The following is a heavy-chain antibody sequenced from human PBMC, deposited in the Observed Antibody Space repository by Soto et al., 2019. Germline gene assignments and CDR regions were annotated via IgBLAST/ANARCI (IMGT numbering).Heavy chain of an antibody. CDR2: IYSGGST. D-gene: IGHD6-13*01. Sequence: GGSLRLSCAASGFTVSSNYMSWVRQAPGKGLEWVSVIYSGGSTYYADSVKGRFTISRHNSKNTLYLQMNSLRAEDTAVYYCARDIVYSSSQAAMDVWAKGNTVTVSS. J-gene: IGHJ6*03. CDR3: ARDIVYSSSQAAMDV. CDR1: GFTVSSNY. V-gene: IGHV3-53*04.